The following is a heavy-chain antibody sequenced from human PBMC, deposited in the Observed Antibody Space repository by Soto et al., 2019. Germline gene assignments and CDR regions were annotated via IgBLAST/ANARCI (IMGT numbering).Heavy chain of an antibody. D-gene: IGHD1-20*01. Sequence: GASVKVCCKASGYTLTSYYMHWVRQAPGPGLEWMGIINPSGGSTSYAQKFQGRVTMTRDTSTATVYMEMNSLRSEDTAVYYCATSINVNWFDPWRQGTLVTVSS. V-gene: IGHV1-46*01. J-gene: IGHJ5*02. CDR1: GYTLTSYY. CDR3: ATSINVNWFDP. CDR2: INPSGGST.